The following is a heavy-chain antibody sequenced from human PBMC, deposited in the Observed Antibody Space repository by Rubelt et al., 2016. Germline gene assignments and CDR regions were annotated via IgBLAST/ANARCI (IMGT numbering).Heavy chain of an antibody. J-gene: IGHJ4*02. D-gene: IGHD3-16*02. CDR2: IYSGGST. Sequence: EVQLVESGGGLVQPGGSLRLSCAASGFTVSSNYMSWVRQAPGKGLEWVSIIYSGGSTYYADSVKGRFTISRHNSKNTLYLQMNSRGAEDTAVYYCARDRYPGLTDYWGQGTLVTVSS. V-gene: IGHV3-53*04. CDR1: GFTVSSNY. CDR3: ARDRYPGLTDY.